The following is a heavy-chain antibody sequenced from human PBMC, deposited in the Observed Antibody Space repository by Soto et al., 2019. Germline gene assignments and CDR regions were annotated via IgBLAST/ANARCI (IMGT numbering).Heavy chain of an antibody. J-gene: IGHJ4*02. CDR2: ISAYNGNT. CDR1: GYTFTSYG. CDR3: ARDGAYCSSTSCYIET. Sequence: ASVKVSCKASGYTFTSYGISWVRQAPGQGLEWMGWISAYNGNTNYAQKFQGRVTMTRDTSISTAYMELSRLRSDDTAVYYCARDGAYCSSTSCYIETWGQGTLVTVSS. V-gene: IGHV1-18*01. D-gene: IGHD2-2*02.